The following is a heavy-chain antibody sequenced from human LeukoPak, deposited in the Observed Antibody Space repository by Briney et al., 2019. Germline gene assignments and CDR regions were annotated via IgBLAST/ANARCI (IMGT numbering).Heavy chain of an antibody. J-gene: IGHJ6*02. CDR3: ARVIQYCSSTSCYRDYYGMDV. D-gene: IGHD2-2*02. CDR2: IIPILGIA. CDR1: GGTFSSYA. V-gene: IGHV1-69*04. Sequence: SVKVSCKASGGTFSSYAISWVRQAPGQGLEWMGRIIPILGIANYAQKFQGRVAITADKSTSTAYMELSSLRSEDTAVYYCARVIQYCSSTSCYRDYYGMDVWGQGTTVTVSS.